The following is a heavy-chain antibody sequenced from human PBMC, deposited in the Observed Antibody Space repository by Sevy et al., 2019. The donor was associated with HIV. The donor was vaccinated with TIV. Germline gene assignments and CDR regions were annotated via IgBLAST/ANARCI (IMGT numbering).Heavy chain of an antibody. CDR2: IRSRAKTYAT. CDR1: GFTFSRFG. D-gene: IGHD6-19*01. J-gene: IGHJ4*02. Sequence: GGSLRLSCAASGFTFSRFGMHWVRQAPGKGLEWVARIRSRAKTYATAYAASVKGRFTISRDDSRNTAYLQMNSLKTEDTAVYYCSSQRTIAVAGDYFDYWGQGTLVTVSS. CDR3: SSQRTIAVAGDYFDY. V-gene: IGHV3-73*01.